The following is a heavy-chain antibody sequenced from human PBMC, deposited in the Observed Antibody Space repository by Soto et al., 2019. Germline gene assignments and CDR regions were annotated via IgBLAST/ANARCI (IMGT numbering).Heavy chain of an antibody. Sequence: EVQLVESGGGLVQPGGSLRLSCAASGFTFSSYWMLWVRQVPGKGLVWVSRIQSDGSTTTYADSVKGRFTISRDNAKNTLYLQMNSLRVDDTAVYYCTRGGSGYNYFAYWGPGTLVSVSS. J-gene: IGHJ4*02. V-gene: IGHV3-74*01. CDR3: TRGGSGYNYFAY. D-gene: IGHD5-12*01. CDR2: IQSDGSTT. CDR1: GFTFSSYW.